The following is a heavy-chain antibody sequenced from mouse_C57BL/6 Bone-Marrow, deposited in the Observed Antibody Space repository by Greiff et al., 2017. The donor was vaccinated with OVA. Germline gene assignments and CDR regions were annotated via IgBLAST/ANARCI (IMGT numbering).Heavy chain of an antibody. CDR1: GYSFTGYY. Sequence: VQLQQSGPELVKPGASVKISCKASGYSFTGYYMNWVKQSPEKSLEWIGEINPSTGGTTYNQKFKAKATLTVDKSSSTAYMQLKSLTSEDSAVYYCASPSYYQYWYFDVWGTGTTVTVSS. V-gene: IGHV1-42*01. CDR2: INPSTGGT. J-gene: IGHJ1*03. CDR3: ASPSYYQYWYFDV. D-gene: IGHD1-1*01.